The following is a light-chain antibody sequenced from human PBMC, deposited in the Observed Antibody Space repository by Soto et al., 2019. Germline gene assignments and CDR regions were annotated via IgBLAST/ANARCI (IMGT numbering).Light chain of an antibody. CDR1: XXXVXGYNF. CDR3: XSYXXSNNVV. Sequence: QSALTQPPSASGSPGQSVXXXXXXXXXXVXGYNFVSWDQQHPGKAPKLMIYEVSKRPSGVPDRFSGSKSGNTASLTVSGLQADDEADYYCXSYXXSNNVVFGGGTKLTVL. CDR2: EVS. V-gene: IGLV2-8*01. J-gene: IGLJ3*02.